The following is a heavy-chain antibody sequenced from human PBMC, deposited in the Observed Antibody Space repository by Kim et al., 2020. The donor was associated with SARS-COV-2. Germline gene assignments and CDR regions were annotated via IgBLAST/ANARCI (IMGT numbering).Heavy chain of an antibody. CDR2: IKSKTDGGTT. CDR3: TTDLQLWPIVRSNWYFDL. J-gene: IGHJ2*01. CDR1: GFTFSNAW. D-gene: IGHD5-18*01. Sequence: GGSLRLSCAASGFTFSNAWMSWVRQAPGKGLEWVGRIKSKTDGGTTDYAAPVKGRFTISRDDSKNTLYLQMNSLKTEDTAVYYCTTDLQLWPIVRSNWYFDLWGRGTLVTVSS. V-gene: IGHV3-15*01.